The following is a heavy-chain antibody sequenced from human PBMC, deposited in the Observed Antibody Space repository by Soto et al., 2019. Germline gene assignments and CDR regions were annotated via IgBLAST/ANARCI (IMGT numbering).Heavy chain of an antibody. J-gene: IGHJ5*02. Sequence: QVQLQESGPGLVKPSQTLSLTCTVSGGSISSGGYYWSWIRQHPGKGLEWIGYIYYSGSTYYNPSLKSRVTISVDTSKNQFSLKLSYVTAADTAVYYCAREGGNSLRNWFDPWGQGTLVTVSS. V-gene: IGHV4-31*03. CDR2: IYYSGST. CDR1: GGSISSGGYY. CDR3: AREGGNSLRNWFDP. D-gene: IGHD2-21*02.